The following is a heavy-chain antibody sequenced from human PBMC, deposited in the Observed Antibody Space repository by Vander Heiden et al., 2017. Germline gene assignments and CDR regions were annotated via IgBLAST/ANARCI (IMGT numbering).Heavy chain of an antibody. Sequence: QAQLVQSGAEVKKPASSVKVSCKDSGGRFSSYPISWVRQAPGQGLEWMGGIIPIFGTANYAQKFQGRVTITADESTSTAYMELSSLRSEDTAVYYCARDYDILTGWGQGTLVTVSS. V-gene: IGHV1-69*01. CDR2: IIPIFGTA. D-gene: IGHD3-9*01. J-gene: IGHJ4*02. CDR3: ARDYDILTG. CDR1: GGRFSSYP.